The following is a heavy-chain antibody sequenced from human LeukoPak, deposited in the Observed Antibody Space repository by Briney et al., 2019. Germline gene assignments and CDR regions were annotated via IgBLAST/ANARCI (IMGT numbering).Heavy chain of an antibody. CDR2: IIPIFGTA. CDR3: ARGPPPWYQAFDY. J-gene: IGHJ4*02. V-gene: IGHV1-69*13. CDR1: GGTFSSHA. Sequence: ASVKVSCKASGGTFSSHAISWVRQAPGQGLEWMGGIIPIFGTANYAQKFQGRVTITADESTSTAYMELSSLRSEDTAVYYCARGPPPWYQAFDYWGQGTLVTVYS. D-gene: IGHD2-2*01.